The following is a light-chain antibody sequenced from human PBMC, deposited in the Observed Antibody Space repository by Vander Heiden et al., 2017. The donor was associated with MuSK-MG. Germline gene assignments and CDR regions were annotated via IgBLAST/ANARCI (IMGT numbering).Light chain of an antibody. CDR3: CSYTSTGTLRI. Sequence: QSAPTQPASVSGSPGQPITISCTGTSSDVGGYNYVSWYQQHPGKAPKLMIYDVSNRPSGVSTRFSGSKSGNTASLTISGLQAEDEADYYCCSYTSTGTLRIFGGGTKLTVL. V-gene: IGLV2-14*03. J-gene: IGLJ2*01. CDR1: SSDVGGYNY. CDR2: DVS.